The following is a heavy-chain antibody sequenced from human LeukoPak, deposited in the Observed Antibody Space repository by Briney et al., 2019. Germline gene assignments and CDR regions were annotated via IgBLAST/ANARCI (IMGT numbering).Heavy chain of an antibody. J-gene: IGHJ6*02. CDR2: IYTSGST. CDR1: GGSISSYY. CDR3: ARGLPPGFGYYYYGMDV. Sequence: SETLSLTCTVSGGSISSYYWSWIRQPAGKGLEWIGRIYTSGSTNYNPSLKSRVTMSVDTSKNQFSLKLSSVTAADTAVYYCARGLPPGFGYYYYGMDVWGQGTTVTVSS. V-gene: IGHV4-4*07. D-gene: IGHD3-10*01.